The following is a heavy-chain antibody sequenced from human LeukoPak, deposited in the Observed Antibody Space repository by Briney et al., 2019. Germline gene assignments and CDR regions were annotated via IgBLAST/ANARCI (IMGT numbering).Heavy chain of an antibody. CDR2: IWYDGSNK. D-gene: IGHD1-26*01. CDR3: AREYSGSYSFYYYYGMDV. V-gene: IGHV3-33*08. J-gene: IGHJ6*02. Sequence: PGGSLRLSCAASEFTFSSYAMSWVRQAPGKGLEWVAVIWYDGSNKYYADSVKGRFTISRDNSKNTLYLQMNSLRAEDTAVYYCAREYSGSYSFYYYYGMDVWGQGTTVTVSS. CDR1: EFTFSSYA.